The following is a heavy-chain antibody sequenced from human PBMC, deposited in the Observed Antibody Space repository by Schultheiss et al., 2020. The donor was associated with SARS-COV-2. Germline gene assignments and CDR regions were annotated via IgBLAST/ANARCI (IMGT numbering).Heavy chain of an antibody. Sequence: GGSLRLSCAASGFSFSNFGMTWVRQAPGKGLEWVSAISGSGGSTYYADSVKGRFTISRDNSKNTLYLQMNSLRAEDTAVYYCASAVGITMVRGVIEDYWGQGTLVTVSS. V-gene: IGHV3-23*01. CDR2: ISGSGGST. D-gene: IGHD3-10*01. J-gene: IGHJ4*02. CDR1: GFSFSNFG. CDR3: ASAVGITMVRGVIEDY.